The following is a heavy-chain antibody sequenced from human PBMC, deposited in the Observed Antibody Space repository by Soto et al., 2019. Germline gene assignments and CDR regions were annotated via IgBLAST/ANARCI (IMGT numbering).Heavy chain of an antibody. J-gene: IGHJ6*03. CDR3: AERGSTSLITYYYYMNV. Sequence: GGSLRLSCAASGFTFSSYAMSWVRQAPGKGLEWVSAISGSGGSTYYADSVKGRFTISRDNSKNTLYLQMNSLRAEDTAVYYCAERGSTSLITYYYYMNVWGKGTTVTVS. CDR2: ISGSGGST. CDR1: GFTFSSYA. D-gene: IGHD2-2*01. V-gene: IGHV3-23*01.